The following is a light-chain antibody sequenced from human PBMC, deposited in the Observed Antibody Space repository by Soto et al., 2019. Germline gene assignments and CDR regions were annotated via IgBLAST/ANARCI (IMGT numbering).Light chain of an antibody. CDR1: QSVSNQ. CDR3: QQYNKWPPIT. CDR2: GAS. J-gene: IGKJ5*01. V-gene: IGKV3-15*01. Sequence: EVVMTQSPVTLSVSPGERATLSCRASQSVSNQIAWYQQRPGQAPRLLISGASTRATGIPARFSGSGSGTEFTLTISSLQSEDSAVYYCQQYNKWPPITFGQGTRLEIK.